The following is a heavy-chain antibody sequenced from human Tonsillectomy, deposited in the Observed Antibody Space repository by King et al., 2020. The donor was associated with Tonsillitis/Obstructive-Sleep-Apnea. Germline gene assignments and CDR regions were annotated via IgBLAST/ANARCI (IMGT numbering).Heavy chain of an antibody. D-gene: IGHD6-6*01. Sequence: VQLVESGGGLVQPGRSLRLSCTASGFTFRDYAMSWVRQAPGKGLEWVGFIRSKAYGGTTEYAASVKGRFTISRDDSKSIAYMQMNSLKTEDTAVYYCTRGARPYAFDMWGQGTMVTVSS. J-gene: IGHJ3*02. CDR2: IRSKAYGGTT. V-gene: IGHV3-49*04. CDR1: GFTFRDYA. CDR3: TRGARPYAFDM.